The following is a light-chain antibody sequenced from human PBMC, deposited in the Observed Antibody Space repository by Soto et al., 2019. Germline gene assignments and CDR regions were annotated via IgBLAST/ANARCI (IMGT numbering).Light chain of an antibody. CDR3: QQYGRSPPFT. V-gene: IGKV3-20*01. CDR2: GAS. Sequence: EIVLMQSPGTLSLSPGERATLSCRASQSVSSTYIAWYQQNPGQAPRLLIYGASNRATGIPDRFSGSGSGTDFTLTISRLEPEDFAVYFCQQYGRSPPFTFGQGTKVEIK. J-gene: IGKJ2*01. CDR1: QSVSSTY.